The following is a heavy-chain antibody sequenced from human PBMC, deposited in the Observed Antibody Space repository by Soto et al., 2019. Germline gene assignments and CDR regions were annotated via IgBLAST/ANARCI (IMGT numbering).Heavy chain of an antibody. CDR2: ISYDGSNK. D-gene: IGHD5-18*01. J-gene: IGHJ4*02. V-gene: IGHV3-30*18. CDR1: GFTFSSYG. CDR3: AKEPYSYGYLYYDY. Sequence: GGSLRLSCAASGFTFSSYGMHWVRQAPGKGLEWVAVISYDGSNKYYADSVKGRFTISRDNSKNTLYLQMNSLRAEDTAVYYCAKEPYSYGYLYYDYWGQGTLVTVSS.